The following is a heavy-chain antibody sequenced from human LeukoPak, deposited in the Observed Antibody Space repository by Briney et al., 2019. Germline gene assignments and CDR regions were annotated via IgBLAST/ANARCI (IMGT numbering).Heavy chain of an antibody. CDR3: ATHPFSGVVTSAFQL. CDR1: GGTFSSYA. V-gene: IGHV1-69*04. J-gene: IGHJ3*01. D-gene: IGHD3-3*01. CDR2: IIPILGIA. Sequence: ASVKVSCKASGGTFSSYAISWVRQAPGQGLEWMGRIIPILGIANYAQKFQGRVTITADKSTSTAYMELSSLRSEDTAVYYCATHPFSGVVTSAFQLWGRGTLVTVSS.